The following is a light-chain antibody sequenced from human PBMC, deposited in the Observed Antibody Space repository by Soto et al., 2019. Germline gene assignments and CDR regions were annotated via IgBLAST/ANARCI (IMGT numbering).Light chain of an antibody. CDR3: QQYNSYPWT. CDR2: KAS. J-gene: IGKJ1*01. V-gene: IGKV1-5*03. Sequence: DIQMTQSPSTLSASVGDRVTITCRASQSISSWLAWYQQKPGKARKLLIYKASSLESGVPSRFSGSGSGTGFTLTISSLQPDDFATYYCQQYNSYPWTFGQGTKVEIK. CDR1: QSISSW.